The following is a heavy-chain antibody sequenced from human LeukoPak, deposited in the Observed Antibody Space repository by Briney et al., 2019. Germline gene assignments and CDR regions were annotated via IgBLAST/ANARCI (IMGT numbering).Heavy chain of an antibody. V-gene: IGHV4-34*01. D-gene: IGHD3-3*01. CDR1: GGSFCGYY. J-gene: IGHJ4*02. Sequence: SETLSLTCAVYGGSFCGYYWSWIRQPPGKGLEWIGEINHSGRTNYNPSLKSRVAISVDTTKNQFSLKLSSVTAADTAVYYCARGNVFRVVFDYWGQGTLVTVSS. CDR2: INHSGRT. CDR3: ARGNVFRVVFDY.